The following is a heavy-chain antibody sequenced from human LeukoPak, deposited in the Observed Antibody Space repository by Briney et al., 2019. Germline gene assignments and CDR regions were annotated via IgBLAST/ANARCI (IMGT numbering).Heavy chain of an antibody. CDR3: ARATGEHMDY. V-gene: IGHV4-61*02. Sequence: SETLSLTCTVSGGSISSGSYYWSWIRQPAGKGLEWIGRIYTSGGTNYNPSLKSRVTISVDTSKNQFSLKLSSVTAADTAVYYCARATGEHMDYWGQGTLVTVSS. CDR2: IYTSGGT. D-gene: IGHD2-21*01. CDR1: GGSISSGSYY. J-gene: IGHJ4*02.